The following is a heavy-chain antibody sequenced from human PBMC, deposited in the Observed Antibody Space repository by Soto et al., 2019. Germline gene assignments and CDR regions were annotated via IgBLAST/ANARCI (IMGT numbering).Heavy chain of an antibody. Sequence: GGSLRLSCAASGFTFSSYGMHWVRPAPGRGLEWVAVISYDGSNKYYADSVKGRFTISRDNSKNTLYLQMNSLRAEDTAGYYCAKDLMGRGLPACSDYWGQGTLVTVSS. CDR1: GFTFSSYG. J-gene: IGHJ4*02. CDR2: ISYDGSNK. V-gene: IGHV3-30*18. D-gene: IGHD3-10*01. CDR3: AKDLMGRGLPACSDY.